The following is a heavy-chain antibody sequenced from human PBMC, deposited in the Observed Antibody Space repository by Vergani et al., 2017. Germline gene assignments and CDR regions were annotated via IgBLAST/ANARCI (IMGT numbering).Heavy chain of an antibody. CDR1: GGSISSGSYY. D-gene: IGHD3-3*01. V-gene: IGHV4-61*02. CDR2: MYTSGRT. Sequence: QVQLQESGPGLVKPSQTLSLTCTVSGGSISSGSYYWSWIRQPAGKGLEWIGRMYTSGRTNYNPSLKSRVIMSVDTSKNQFSLKLTSVTAADTAVYYCVREKIEFWRTGRYNWFDPWGQGTLVTVSS. J-gene: IGHJ5*02. CDR3: VREKIEFWRTGRYNWFDP.